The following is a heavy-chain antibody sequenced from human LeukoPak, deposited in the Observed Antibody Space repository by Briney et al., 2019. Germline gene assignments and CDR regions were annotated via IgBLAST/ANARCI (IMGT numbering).Heavy chain of an antibody. V-gene: IGHV4-30-2*01. CDR3: ARVPGDLTIQPWFDP. CDR1: GGSISSGGYY. Sequence: SETLSLTCTVSGGSISSGGYYWSWIRQPPGKGLEWIEYIYHSGSTYYNPSLKSRVTISVDGSKNQFSLKLSSVTAADTAVYYCARVPGDLTIQPWFDPWGQGTLVTVFS. CDR2: IYHSGST. J-gene: IGHJ5*02. D-gene: IGHD3-3*01.